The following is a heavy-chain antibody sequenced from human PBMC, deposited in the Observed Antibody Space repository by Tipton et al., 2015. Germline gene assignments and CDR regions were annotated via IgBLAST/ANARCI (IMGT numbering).Heavy chain of an antibody. CDR2: ISHSGNT. Sequence: TLSLTCTVSGGSFSDYYWSWIRQPPGKGLEWIGSISHSGNTYYNPSLKSRVTMSRDTSKNQFSLKLTSVTAADTALYYCARYYSTSGSYRFDSWGQGALVTVSS. V-gene: IGHV4-59*01. D-gene: IGHD3-10*01. CDR3: ARYYSTSGSYRFDS. CDR1: GGSFSDYY. J-gene: IGHJ4*02.